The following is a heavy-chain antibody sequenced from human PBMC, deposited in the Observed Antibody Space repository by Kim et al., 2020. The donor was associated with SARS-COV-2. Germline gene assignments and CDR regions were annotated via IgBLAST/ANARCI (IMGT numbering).Heavy chain of an antibody. D-gene: IGHD2-21*02. Sequence: YTPSLRSRVTISVDTSKNQFSLKLSSVTAADTAVYYCARGGVVVVTAHDYWGQGTLVTVSS. J-gene: IGHJ4*02. CDR3: ARGGVVVVTAHDY. V-gene: IGHV4-34*01.